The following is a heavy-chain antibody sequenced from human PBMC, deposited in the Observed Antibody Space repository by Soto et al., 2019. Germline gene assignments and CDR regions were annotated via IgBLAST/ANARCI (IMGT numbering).Heavy chain of an antibody. J-gene: IGHJ4*02. V-gene: IGHV3-53*01. Sequence: EVQLVESGGGLIQPGGSLRLSCVVSGFTVSNNYMNWVRQAPGKGLEWVSVIHSGGSTFHADSVKGRFTISRDNSKNTVYLQMNRLRAEDTAVYYGARHGGEGTFDYWGQGTLVTVSS. CDR2: IHSGGST. CDR1: GFTVSNNY. CDR3: ARHGGEGTFDY. D-gene: IGHD2-21*01.